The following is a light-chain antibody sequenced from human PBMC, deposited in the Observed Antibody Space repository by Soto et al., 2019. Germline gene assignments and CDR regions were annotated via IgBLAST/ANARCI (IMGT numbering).Light chain of an antibody. J-gene: IGLJ2*01. V-gene: IGLV2-8*01. Sequence: QSALTQPPSASGSPGQSVTISCTGTSSDVGSYNYVSWYQQHPGKAPQLMIFEVSKRPSGVPDRFSGSKSGNTASLTVSGLQAEDEADYYCTSYAGSNNFVFGGGTKVTVL. CDR3: TSYAGSNNFV. CDR2: EVS. CDR1: SSDVGSYNY.